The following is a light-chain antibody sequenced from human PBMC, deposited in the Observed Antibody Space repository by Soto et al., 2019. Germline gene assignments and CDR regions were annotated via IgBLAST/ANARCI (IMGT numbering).Light chain of an antibody. CDR1: TGAVTSSHY. CDR3: MLTFNGPLV. V-gene: IGLV7-46*01. CDR2: HTT. Sequence: QAVVTQEPSRTVSPGGTVTLTCGSSTGAVTSSHYTYWFQRKPGQAPRALIFHTTNKHSWTPARFSGSLLGGRAALTLSGALFEDEAEYFCMLTFNGPLVFGGGTKLTVL. J-gene: IGLJ3*02.